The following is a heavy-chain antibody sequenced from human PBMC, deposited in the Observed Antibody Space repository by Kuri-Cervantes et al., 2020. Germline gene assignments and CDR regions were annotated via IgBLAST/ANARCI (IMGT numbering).Heavy chain of an antibody. CDR2: IKSKTDGGTT. D-gene: IGHD6-13*01. CDR1: GFTFSNAW. J-gene: IGHJ6*02. V-gene: IGHV3-15*01. CDR3: TTDPSSSWPPYYYYGMDV. Sequence: GESLKISCAASGFTFSNAWMSWVRQAPGKGLEWVGRIKSKTDGGTTDYAAPVKGRFTISRDDSKNTLCLQMNSLKTEDTAVYYCTTDPSSSWPPYYYYGMDVWGQGTTVTVSS.